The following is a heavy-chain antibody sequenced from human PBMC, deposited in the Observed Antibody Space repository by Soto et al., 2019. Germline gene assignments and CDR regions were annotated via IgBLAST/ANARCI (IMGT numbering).Heavy chain of an antibody. J-gene: IGHJ4*02. CDR3: AHSGFYEFWSFACN. CDR2: IYWDDDK. CDR1: GFSLSTSGVG. D-gene: IGHD3-3*01. Sequence: QITLKESGPTLVKPTQPHTLTCTFSGFSLSTSGVGVGWIRQPPGKALEWLALIYWDDDKRYSPSLKSRLTITKDTSKDQVVRTMTNMDPVDTATYYCAHSGFYEFWSFACNWGQGTLVTVAS. V-gene: IGHV2-5*02.